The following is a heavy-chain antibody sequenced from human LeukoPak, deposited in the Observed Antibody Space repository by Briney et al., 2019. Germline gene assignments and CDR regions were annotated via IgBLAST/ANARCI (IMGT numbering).Heavy chain of an antibody. CDR2: IYYSGST. D-gene: IGHD2-15*01. Sequence: PSETLSLTCTVSGGSISSYYWSWIRQPPGKGLEWIGYIYYSGSTNYSPSLKSRVTISVDTSKNQFSLKLSSVTAADTAVYYCARRNCSGGSCYLSPSSWWFDPWGQGTLVTVSS. V-gene: IGHV4-59*01. J-gene: IGHJ5*02. CDR3: ARRNCSGGSCYLSPSSWWFDP. CDR1: GGSISSYY.